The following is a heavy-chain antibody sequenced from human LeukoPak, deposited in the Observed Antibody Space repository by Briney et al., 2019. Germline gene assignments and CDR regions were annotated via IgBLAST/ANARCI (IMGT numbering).Heavy chain of an antibody. CDR3: ARQYSSSWSGWFDP. V-gene: IGHV3-66*04. CDR2: HSGGST. Sequence: GGSLKLSCAASGFTVITNYMNWVRQAPGRGLEWVAVHSGGSTYYADSVKGRFTISRDNSKNTLYLQMNSLRAEDTAVYYCARQYSSSWSGWFDPWGQGTLVTVSS. CDR1: GFTVITNY. J-gene: IGHJ5*02. D-gene: IGHD6-13*01.